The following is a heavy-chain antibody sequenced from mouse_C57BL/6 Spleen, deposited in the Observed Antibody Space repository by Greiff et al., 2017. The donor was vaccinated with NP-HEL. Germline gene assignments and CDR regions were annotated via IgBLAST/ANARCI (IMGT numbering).Heavy chain of an antibody. CDR3: TRSYGNYGYFDV. D-gene: IGHD2-1*01. Sequence: EVKVVESGEGLVKPGGSLKLSCAASGFTFSSYAMSWVRQTPEKRLEWVAYISSGGDYIYYADTVKGRFTISRDNARNTLYLQMSSLKSEDTAMYYCTRSYGNYGYFDVWGTGTTVTVSS. CDR1: GFTFSSYA. J-gene: IGHJ1*03. V-gene: IGHV5-9-1*02. CDR2: ISSGGDYI.